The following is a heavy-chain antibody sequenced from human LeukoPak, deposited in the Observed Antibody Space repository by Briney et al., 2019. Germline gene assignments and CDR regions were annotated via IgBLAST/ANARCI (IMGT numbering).Heavy chain of an antibody. CDR1: GFTFRSYW. D-gene: IGHD3-22*01. V-gene: IGHV3-7*01. CDR2: IKQDGSEK. CDR3: ARDHFFFSSGYFLDY. J-gene: IGHJ4*02. Sequence: GGSLRLSCAASGFTFRSYWMSWVRQAPGKGLEWVANIKQDGSEKYYVDSVKGRFTISRDNAKNSLYLQMNSLRAEDTAVYYCARDHFFFSSGYFLDYWGQGTLVTVSS.